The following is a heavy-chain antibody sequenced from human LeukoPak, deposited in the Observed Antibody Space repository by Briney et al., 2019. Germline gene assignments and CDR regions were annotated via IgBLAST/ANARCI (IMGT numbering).Heavy chain of an antibody. D-gene: IGHD2-2*01. CDR1: GFTFSSSA. Sequence: PGGSLRLSCAASGFTFSSSAMSWVRQAPGKGLEWVSAISNNGGYTYYADSVQGRFTISRDNSKSTLCLQMNSLRAEDTAVYHCAAMGSASDWGQGTLVTVSS. CDR2: ISNNGGYT. CDR3: AAMGSASD. J-gene: IGHJ4*02. V-gene: IGHV3-23*01.